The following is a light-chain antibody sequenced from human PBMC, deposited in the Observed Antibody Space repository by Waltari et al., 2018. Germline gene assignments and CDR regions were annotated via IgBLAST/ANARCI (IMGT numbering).Light chain of an antibody. V-gene: IGLV1-47*01. Sequence: QSVLTQPPSASGTHGQGVTMSCSGGGSNLAKNYALWYQPLPGPAPRLLVFRENERPSGCPDRFSGSKSGTSASLAISGLRSEDEADYYCAVWDDRLSGWVFGGGTKLTVL. CDR3: AVWDDRLSGWV. CDR1: GSNLAKNY. CDR2: REN. J-gene: IGLJ3*02.